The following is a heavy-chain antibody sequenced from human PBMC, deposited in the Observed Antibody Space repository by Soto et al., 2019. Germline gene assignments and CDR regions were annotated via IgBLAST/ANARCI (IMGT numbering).Heavy chain of an antibody. J-gene: IGHJ4*02. Sequence: SETLSLTCTVSGGSISSGDYYWSWIRQPPGKGLEWIGYIFYSGSTYYNPSLKSRVTISVDTSKNQFSLKLSSVTAADTAVYYCARWLGYGPHFDYWGQGTLVTVSS. CDR1: GGSISSGDYY. V-gene: IGHV4-30-4*01. CDR2: IFYSGST. CDR3: ARWLGYGPHFDY. D-gene: IGHD5-12*01.